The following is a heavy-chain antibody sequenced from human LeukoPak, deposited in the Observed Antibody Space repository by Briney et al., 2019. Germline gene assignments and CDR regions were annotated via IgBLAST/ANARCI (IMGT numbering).Heavy chain of an antibody. CDR1: GGSISSSSYY. Sequence: PSETLSLTCTVSGGSISSSSYYWGWIRQPPGKGLEWIGSIYYSGSTNYNPSHKSRVTISVDTSKNQFSLKLSSVTAADTAVYYCARDSTYYYGSGSYSNFDYWGQGTLVTVSS. D-gene: IGHD3-10*01. V-gene: IGHV4-39*07. CDR3: ARDSTYYYGSGSYSNFDY. CDR2: IYYSGST. J-gene: IGHJ4*02.